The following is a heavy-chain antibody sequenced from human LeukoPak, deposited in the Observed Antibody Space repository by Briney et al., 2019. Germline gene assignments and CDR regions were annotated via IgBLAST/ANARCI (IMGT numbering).Heavy chain of an antibody. Sequence: SETLSLTCAVSGVSISSNLWWTWVRQPPGKGLEWIAEIHHSGSINYNPSLKSRVTISVDKAKNQFSLNLNSVTAADTAVYYCARDYSNYVFDYWGQGTLVTVSS. D-gene: IGHD4-11*01. CDR3: ARDYSNYVFDY. CDR1: GVSISSNLW. CDR2: IHHSGSI. V-gene: IGHV4-4*02. J-gene: IGHJ4*02.